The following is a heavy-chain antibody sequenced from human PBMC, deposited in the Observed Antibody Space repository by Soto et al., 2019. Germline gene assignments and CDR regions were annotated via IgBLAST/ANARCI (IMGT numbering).Heavy chain of an antibody. D-gene: IGHD3-22*01. Sequence: GGSLRLSCAATGFTFSGYGMHWVRQAPGKGLERVSVVSGNGGNTYYADSVKGRFTISRDNSKNTLYLQMNSLRAEDTAVYYCTTDSYITSIIVRFDYWGHGTLVTVSS. CDR1: GFTFSGYG. CDR2: VSGNGGNT. V-gene: IGHV3-23*01. J-gene: IGHJ4*01. CDR3: TTDSYITSIIVRFDY.